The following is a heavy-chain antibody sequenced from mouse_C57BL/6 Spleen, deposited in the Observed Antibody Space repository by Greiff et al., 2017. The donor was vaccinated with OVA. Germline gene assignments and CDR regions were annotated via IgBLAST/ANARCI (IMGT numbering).Heavy chain of an antibody. V-gene: IGHV1-53*01. CDR2: INPSNGGT. D-gene: IGHD1-1*01. CDR3: ARCGITTVLADYFDY. CDR1: GYTFTSYW. J-gene: IGHJ2*01. Sequence: VQLQQPGTELVKPGASVKLSCKASGYTFTSYWMHWVKQRPGQGLEWIGNINPSNGGTNYNEKFKSKATLTVDKSSSTAYMQLSSLTSEDSAVYYCARCGITTVLADYFDYWGQGTTLTVSS.